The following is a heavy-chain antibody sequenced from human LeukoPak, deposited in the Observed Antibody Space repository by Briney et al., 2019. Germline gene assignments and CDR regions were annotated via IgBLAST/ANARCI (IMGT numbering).Heavy chain of an antibody. CDR3: ARDRRYFYDSSGYYSYFDY. D-gene: IGHD3-22*01. Sequence: GGSLRLSCAASGFTFSSYWMSWVRQAPGKGLEWVANIKQDGSEKYYVDSVKGRFTISRDNAKNSLYLQMNSLRAEDTAVYYCARDRRYFYDSSGYYSYFDYWGQGTLVTVSS. CDR2: IKQDGSEK. CDR1: GFTFSSYW. J-gene: IGHJ4*02. V-gene: IGHV3-7*01.